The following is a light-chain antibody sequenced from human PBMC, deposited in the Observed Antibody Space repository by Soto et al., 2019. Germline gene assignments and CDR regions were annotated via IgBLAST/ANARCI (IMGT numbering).Light chain of an antibody. CDR2: AVS. Sequence: AIAMTQSPSSLSASVGDRVSIACRASKGIGSDLAWYQQRPGKAPKLLIYAVSSLQSGVPSRFSCSGSGTDFNLTISGLQPEDITSYYCLQAHSLLTFGGGTKVVIK. V-gene: IGKV1-6*01. J-gene: IGKJ4*01. CDR3: LQAHSLLT. CDR1: KGIGSD.